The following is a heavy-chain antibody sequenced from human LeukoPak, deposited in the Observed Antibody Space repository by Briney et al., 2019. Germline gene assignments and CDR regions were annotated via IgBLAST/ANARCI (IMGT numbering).Heavy chain of an antibody. D-gene: IGHD6-19*01. CDR2: ISYDGSNK. J-gene: IGHJ4*02. CDR3: AKSNRIAVAGPGASNY. Sequence: PGGSLRPSCAASGFTFSSYAMSWVRQAPGKGLEWVAVISYDGSNKYYADSVKGRFTISRDNSKNTLYLQMNSLRAEDTAVYYCAKSNRIAVAGPGASNYWGQGTLVTVSS. CDR1: GFTFSSYA. V-gene: IGHV3-30*18.